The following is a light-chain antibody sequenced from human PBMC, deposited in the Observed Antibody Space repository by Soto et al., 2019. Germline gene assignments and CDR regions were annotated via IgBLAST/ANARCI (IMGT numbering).Light chain of an antibody. CDR3: QQRCNWPPVT. V-gene: IGKV3-15*01. Sequence: IVMTQSPLTLSVPPGDRATLSCRAGQDIGSNVAWYQQRPGRAPRLLIAGASTRATDIPDRFSGIGSATDFTLTISSLEPEDFAIYYGQQRCNWPPVTFGGGTKVDIK. CDR1: QDIGSN. J-gene: IGKJ4*01. CDR2: GAS.